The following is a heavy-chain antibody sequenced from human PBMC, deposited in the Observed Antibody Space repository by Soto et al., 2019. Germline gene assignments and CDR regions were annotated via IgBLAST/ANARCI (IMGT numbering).Heavy chain of an antibody. D-gene: IGHD3-22*01. CDR2: IKQDGSEK. CDR3: ARGDYFYDYGGYFVDAFDI. J-gene: IGHJ3*02. Sequence: LRLSCAASGFGFSGYWMSWVRQAPGKGLEWVANIKQDGSEKFYVDSVKGRSTISRDNVKNSLSLQMNSLRVEDTAVYYCARGDYFYDYGGYFVDAFDIWGQGTMVTVSS. V-gene: IGHV3-7*01. CDR1: GFGFSGYW.